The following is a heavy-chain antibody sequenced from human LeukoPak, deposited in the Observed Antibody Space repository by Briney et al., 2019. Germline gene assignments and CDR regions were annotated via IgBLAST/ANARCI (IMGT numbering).Heavy chain of an antibody. Sequence: SQTLSLTCTVSGGSISSGSYYWSWIRQPAGKGLEWIGRIYTSGSTNYNPSLKSRVTISVDTSKNQCSLKLRSVTAADTAVYYCAREDCSSTTCFDAFDIWGQGTMVTVSS. J-gene: IGHJ3*02. V-gene: IGHV4-61*02. CDR3: AREDCSSTTCFDAFDI. CDR2: IYTSGST. D-gene: IGHD2-2*01. CDR1: GGSISSGSYY.